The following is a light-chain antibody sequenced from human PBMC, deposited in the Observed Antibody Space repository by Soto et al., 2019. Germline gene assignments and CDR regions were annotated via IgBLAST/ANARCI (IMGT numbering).Light chain of an antibody. CDR1: QAVPNN. Sequence: DIHLTQSPSFLSASVGDRVTITCRPSQAVPNNLAWYQQKPGNPPRLLIYEESTLHSGVPSRFSGRKVGTQFILTIDSLQPEDFATYYCQQVKSYPRTFGGGTKGDIK. V-gene: IGKV1-9*01. J-gene: IGKJ4*01. CDR3: QQVKSYPRT. CDR2: EES.